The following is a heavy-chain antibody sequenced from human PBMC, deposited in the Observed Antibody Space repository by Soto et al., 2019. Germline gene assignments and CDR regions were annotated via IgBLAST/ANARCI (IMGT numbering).Heavy chain of an antibody. CDR3: ARALVLLWFGEPRGNWFDP. V-gene: IGHV4-31*03. CDR1: GGSISSGGYY. D-gene: IGHD3-10*01. CDR2: IYYSGST. J-gene: IGHJ5*02. Sequence: SETLSLTCTVSGGSISSGGYYWSWIRQHPGKGLEWIGYIYYSGSTYYNPSLKSRVTISVDTSKNQFSLKLSSVTAADTAVYYCARALVLLWFGEPRGNWFDPWGQGTLVTVSS.